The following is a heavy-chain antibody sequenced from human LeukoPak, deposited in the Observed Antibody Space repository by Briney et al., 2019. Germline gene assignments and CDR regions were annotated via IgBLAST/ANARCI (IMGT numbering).Heavy chain of an antibody. V-gene: IGHV3-21*04. J-gene: IGHJ4*02. CDR1: GFTFSSYS. D-gene: IGHD3-3*01. Sequence: GGSLRLSCAASGFTFSSYSMNWVRQAPGKGLEWVSSISSSSSYIYYADSVKGRFTISRDNSKNTLYLQMNSLRAEDTAVYYCAKLARPDYDFWSGYSNYFDYWGQGTLDTVSS. CDR3: AKLARPDYDFWSGYSNYFDY. CDR2: ISSSSSYI.